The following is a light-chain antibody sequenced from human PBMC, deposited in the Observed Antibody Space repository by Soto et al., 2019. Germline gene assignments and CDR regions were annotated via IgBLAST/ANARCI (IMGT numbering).Light chain of an antibody. Sequence: EIVLTQSPGTLSLSPGERATLSCRASQSVNSNYLAWYQRKPGQAPRLLIYGASNRATDIPYRFSASGSGTDFTLTITRLEAEDFAVYGCQQYDSTPPPFGQGTKVDVK. CDR3: QQYDSTPPP. V-gene: IGKV3-20*01. CDR1: QSVNSNY. J-gene: IGKJ1*01. CDR2: GAS.